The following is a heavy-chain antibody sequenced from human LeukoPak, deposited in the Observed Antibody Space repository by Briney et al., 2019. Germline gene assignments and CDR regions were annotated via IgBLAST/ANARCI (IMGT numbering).Heavy chain of an antibody. J-gene: IGHJ3*02. CDR2: IYYSGST. CDR1: GGSISSYD. V-gene: IGHV4-59*08. Sequence: PSETLSLTCTVSGGSISSYDWSWIRQPPGKGLEWIGYIYYSGSTNYNPSLKSRVTISVDTSKNQFSLKLSSVTAADTAVYYCARFSTSLGYCSSTSCYRALGAFDIWGQGTMVTVSS. D-gene: IGHD2-2*02. CDR3: ARFSTSLGYCSSTSCYRALGAFDI.